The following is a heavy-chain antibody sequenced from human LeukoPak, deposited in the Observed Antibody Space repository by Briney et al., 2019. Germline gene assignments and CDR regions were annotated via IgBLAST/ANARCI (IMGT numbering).Heavy chain of an antibody. CDR3: ARLLPYYYDSSGYYRLDP. CDR2: ISAYNGNT. CDR1: GYTFTSYG. D-gene: IGHD3-22*01. V-gene: IGHV1-18*01. Sequence: GASVKVSCKASGYTFTSYGISWVRQAPGQGLEWMGWISAYNGNTNYAQKLQGRVTMTTDTSTSTAYMELRSLRSDDTAVYYCARLLPYYYDSSGYYRLDPWGQGTLVTVSS. J-gene: IGHJ5*02.